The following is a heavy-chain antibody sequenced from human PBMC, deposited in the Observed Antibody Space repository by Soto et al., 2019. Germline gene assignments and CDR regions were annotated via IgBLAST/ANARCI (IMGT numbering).Heavy chain of an antibody. CDR2: IYYSGST. CDR3: ARGIAAASEYYFDY. CDR1: GGSISSYY. J-gene: IGHJ4*02. Sequence: SETLSLTCTVSGGSISSYYWSWIRQPPGKGLEWIGYIYYSGSTNYNPSLKSRVTISVDTSKNQFSLKLSSVTAADTAVYHCARGIAAASEYYFDYWGQGTLVTVSS. D-gene: IGHD6-13*01. V-gene: IGHV4-59*01.